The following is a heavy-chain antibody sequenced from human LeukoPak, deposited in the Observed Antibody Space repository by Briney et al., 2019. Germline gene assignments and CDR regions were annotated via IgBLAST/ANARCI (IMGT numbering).Heavy chain of an antibody. J-gene: IGHJ6*03. D-gene: IGHD3-22*01. V-gene: IGHV5-51*01. CDR1: GYSFTSYC. CDR2: IYPGGSDS. Sequence: GESLKISCKGSGYSFTSYCIGWVRQMPGKGLERMGIIYPGGSDSRYSPSFQGKVTISADKSISTASLQWSSLKATDTAMYYCARIRKWLLPNPSLPYYYVDVWGKGTTVTVSS. CDR3: ARIRKWLLPNPSLPYYYVDV.